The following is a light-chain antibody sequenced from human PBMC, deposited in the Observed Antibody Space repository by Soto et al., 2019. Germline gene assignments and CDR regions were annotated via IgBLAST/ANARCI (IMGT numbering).Light chain of an antibody. V-gene: IGLV2-23*01. Sequence: QSALTQPASVSGSPGQSITISCTGTSSDVGSDNLVSWYQQHPGKAPKLMIYAGSKRPSGVSNRFSGSKSGNTASLTISGLQAEDDADYYCCSYAGSYTYVLGTGTKVTVL. CDR1: SSDVGSDNL. CDR3: CSYAGSYTYV. CDR2: AGS. J-gene: IGLJ1*01.